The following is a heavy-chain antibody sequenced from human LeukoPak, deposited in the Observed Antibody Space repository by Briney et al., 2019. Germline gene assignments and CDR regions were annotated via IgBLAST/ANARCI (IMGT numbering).Heavy chain of an antibody. D-gene: IGHD3-10*01. CDR1: GSTFNRFA. Sequence: GGSLSLSCAASGSTFNRFAMHWVRQAPGKGLEWVAVISYDGSDKYYADSVKGRFTISRDNSKNTLYLQMNSLRVEDTAVFYCAQGGSEIYYYYHGMDVWGQGTTVTVSS. V-gene: IGHV3-30*18. J-gene: IGHJ6*02. CDR3: AQGGSEIYYYYHGMDV. CDR2: ISYDGSDK.